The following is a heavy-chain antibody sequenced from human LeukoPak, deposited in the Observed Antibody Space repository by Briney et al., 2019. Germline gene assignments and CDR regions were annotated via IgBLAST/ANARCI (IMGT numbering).Heavy chain of an antibody. V-gene: IGHV3-30*18. Sequence: GRSLRLSCAASGFTFSGYGMHWVRQAPGKGLEWVAVISYDGSNKYYADSVKGRFTISRDNSKNTLYLQMNSLRAEDTAVYYCAKGFDYWGQGTLVTVSS. J-gene: IGHJ4*02. CDR3: AKGFDY. CDR1: GFTFSGYG. CDR2: ISYDGSNK.